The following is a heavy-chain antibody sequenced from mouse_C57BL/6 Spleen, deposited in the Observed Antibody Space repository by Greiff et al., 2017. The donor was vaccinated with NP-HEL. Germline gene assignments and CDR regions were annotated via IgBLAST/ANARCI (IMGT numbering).Heavy chain of an antibody. D-gene: IGHD2-5*01. V-gene: IGHV1-15*01. CDR2: IDPETGGT. CDR1: GYTFTDYE. CDR3: TRRDSNYEGWFAY. Sequence: VKLQQSGAELVRPGASVTLSCKASGYTFTDYEMHWVKQTPVHGLEWIGAIDPETGGTAYNQKFKGKAILTADKSSSTAYMELRSLTSEDSAVYYCTRRDSNYEGWFAYWGQGTLVTVSA. J-gene: IGHJ3*01.